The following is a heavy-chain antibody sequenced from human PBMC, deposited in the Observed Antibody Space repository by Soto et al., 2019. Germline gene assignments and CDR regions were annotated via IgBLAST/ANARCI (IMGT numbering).Heavy chain of an antibody. CDR3: VKDRDSNSWPSRDV. Sequence: GASVEVPCKTSGYTFTRNGISWVRQAPGQGLEWMGWISPKSGSIKYAQKFQGRVIMTTDTSTSTAYMELRSLRSDDTAVYYCVKDRDSNSWPSRDVWGPGTTVTVSS. CDR1: GYTFTRNG. D-gene: IGHD3-22*01. J-gene: IGHJ6*02. V-gene: IGHV1-18*01. CDR2: ISPKSGSI.